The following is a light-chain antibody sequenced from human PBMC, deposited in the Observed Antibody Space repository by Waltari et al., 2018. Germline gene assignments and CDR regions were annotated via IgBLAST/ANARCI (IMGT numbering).Light chain of an antibody. V-gene: IGLV2-23*02. J-gene: IGLJ2*01. CDR2: EVS. CDR3: CSYAGSSTLV. CDR1: SSDVGSYNL. Sequence: QSALTQPASVSGSPGQSITISCTGTSSDVGSYNLVSWYQQDPGKAPKLLIYEVSKRPSGVSNRVSGSKSGTTASRAVAGLQAEDEADYYCCSYAGSSTLVFGGGTKLTVL.